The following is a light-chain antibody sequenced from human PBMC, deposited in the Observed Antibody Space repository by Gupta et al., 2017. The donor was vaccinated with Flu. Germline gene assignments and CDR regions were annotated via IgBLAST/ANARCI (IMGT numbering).Light chain of an antibody. J-gene: IGKJ4*01. V-gene: IGKV4-1*01. CDR3: QQSYALPIT. Sequence: DIVMTQSPDSLAASLGERATVNCKSSQSLLSSSSRKNYLTWYQQKPGQPPKVVFYWASTREPGVPDRFSGSGSGTEFTLTISSLQAEDVAIYYCQQSYALPITFGRGTXVEIK. CDR1: QSLLSSSSRKNY. CDR2: WAS.